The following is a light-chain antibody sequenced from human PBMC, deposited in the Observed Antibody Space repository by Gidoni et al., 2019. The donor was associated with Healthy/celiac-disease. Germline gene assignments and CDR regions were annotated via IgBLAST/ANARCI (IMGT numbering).Light chain of an antibody. CDR3: QQLNSYPRT. CDR1: QVISSY. V-gene: IGKV1-9*01. Sequence: SFLSVSVGDRVTITGRASQVISSYLAWYQQKPGKVPKLLIYAASTLQSGVPSRFSGSGSGTEFTLTISSLQPEDFATYYCQQLNSYPRTFGQGTKLEIK. J-gene: IGKJ2*02. CDR2: AAS.